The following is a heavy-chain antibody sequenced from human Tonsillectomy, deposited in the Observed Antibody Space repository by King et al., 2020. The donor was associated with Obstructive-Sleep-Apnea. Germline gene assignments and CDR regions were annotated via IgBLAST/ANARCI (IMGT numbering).Heavy chain of an antibody. V-gene: IGHV4-39*07. D-gene: IGHD2-2*01. CDR3: ARRNHAKYQLLHEAFDY. Sequence: QLQESGPGLVKPSETLSLTCTVSGGSISSSSYYWGWIRQPPGKGLEWIGSIYYSGSTYYNPSLKSRVTISVDTSKNQFSLKLSSVTAADTAVYYCARRNHAKYQLLHEAFDYWGQGTLVTVSS. CDR1: GGSISSSSYY. J-gene: IGHJ4*02. CDR2: IYYSGST.